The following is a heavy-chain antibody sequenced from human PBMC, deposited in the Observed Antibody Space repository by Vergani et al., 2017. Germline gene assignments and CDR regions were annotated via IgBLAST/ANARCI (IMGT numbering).Heavy chain of an antibody. Sequence: QVQLVESGGGVVQPGRSLRLSCAPSGFTFSSYAMHWVRQAPGKGLEWVAVISYDGSNKYYADSVKGRFTISRDNSKNTLYLQMNSLRAEDTAVYYCARDDYDCWSGYGLLDAFDIWGQGTMVTVSS. CDR3: ARDDYDCWSGYGLLDAFDI. J-gene: IGHJ3*02. D-gene: IGHD3-3*01. CDR2: ISYDGSNK. V-gene: IGHV3-30*04. CDR1: GFTFSSYA.